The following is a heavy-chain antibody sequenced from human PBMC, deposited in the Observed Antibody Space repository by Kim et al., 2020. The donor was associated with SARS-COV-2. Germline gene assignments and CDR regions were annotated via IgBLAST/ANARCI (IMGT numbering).Heavy chain of an antibody. D-gene: IGHD3-9*01. J-gene: IGHJ4*02. Sequence: ASVKVSCKASGYTFTSYGISWVRQAPGQGLEWMGWISAYNGNTNYAQKLQGRVTMTTDTSTSTAYMELRSLRSDDTAVYYCARGAVLRYFDWLSNDFDYWGQGTLVTVSS. CDR1: GYTFTSYG. V-gene: IGHV1-18*01. CDR3: ARGAVLRYFDWLSNDFDY. CDR2: ISAYNGNT.